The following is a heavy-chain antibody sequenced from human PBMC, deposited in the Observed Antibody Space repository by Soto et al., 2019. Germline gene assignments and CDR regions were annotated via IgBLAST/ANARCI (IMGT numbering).Heavy chain of an antibody. CDR3: ARDKRKWLAYYYYYGMDV. CDR2: ISAYNGNT. D-gene: IGHD6-19*01. V-gene: IGHV1-18*01. Sequence: ASVKVSCKASGYTFTSYGISWVRQAPGQGLEWMGWISAYNGNTNYAQKLQGRVTMTTDTSTSTAYMELRSLRSDDTAVYYCARDKRKWLAYYYYYGMDVWGQGTTVTVSS. CDR1: GYTFTSYG. J-gene: IGHJ6*02.